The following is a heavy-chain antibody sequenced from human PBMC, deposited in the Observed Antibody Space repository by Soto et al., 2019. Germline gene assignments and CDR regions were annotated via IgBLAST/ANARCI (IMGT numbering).Heavy chain of an antibody. D-gene: IGHD2-15*01. CDR2: ISTYNEAP. CDR3: QSGHYSDSYGMEV. Sequence: QVQLVQSGAEVKKPGASVKVSCKASNYTFTSYGISWVRQAPGQGLEWMGWISTYNEAPNNAQKLQGRVTMTTDTXASKGYTEPRCLKSDATAVFYLQSGHYSDSYGMEVGGQGTTVTVSS. J-gene: IGHJ6*02. CDR1: NYTFTSYG. V-gene: IGHV1-18*01.